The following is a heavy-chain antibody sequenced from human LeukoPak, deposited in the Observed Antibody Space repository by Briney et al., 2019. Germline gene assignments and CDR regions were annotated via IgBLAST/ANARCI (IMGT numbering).Heavy chain of an antibody. J-gene: IGHJ4*02. Sequence: PGGSLRLSCAASGITFSTFAMSWVRQAPGRGLECVSVISGGGDRTYYAETVRGRFTISRDNSKNTLYLQVSSLRADDTAIYYCAKGHSAYGTGFDYWGQGTLVTVSS. D-gene: IGHD5-12*01. V-gene: IGHV3-23*01. CDR1: GITFSTFA. CDR2: ISGGGDRT. CDR3: AKGHSAYGTGFDY.